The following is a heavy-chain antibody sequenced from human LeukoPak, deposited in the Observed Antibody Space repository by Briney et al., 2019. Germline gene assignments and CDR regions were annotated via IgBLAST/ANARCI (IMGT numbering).Heavy chain of an antibody. CDR3: ARARGSGSYYGHDYYYYHYMDV. D-gene: IGHD3-10*01. CDR2: SNPSGGST. Sequence: ASVKVSCKASGDTFTTDYIHWVRQGPGQGPEWMGVSNPSGGSTTNAQKSQGRVTMTRDTSTSTVYMELSSLRSEDTAIYYCARARGSGSYYGHDYYYYHYMDVWGKGTTVTVSS. V-gene: IGHV1-46*01. CDR1: GDTFTTDY. J-gene: IGHJ6*03.